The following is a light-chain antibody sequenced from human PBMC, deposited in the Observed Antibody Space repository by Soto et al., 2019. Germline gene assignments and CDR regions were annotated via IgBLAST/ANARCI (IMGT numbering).Light chain of an antibody. CDR1: ASEVSGNNY. V-gene: IGLV2-14*03. CDR3: SSYTGSSTYV. Sequence: QSALTQPASVSGSPGQSITISCTGTASEVSGNNYVSWYQHHPGKAPKLLIYDVRNRASGVSNRISGSKSGNTVSLTISGLQAEDEADYYCSSYTGSSTYVFGSGTKLTVL. CDR2: DVR. J-gene: IGLJ1*01.